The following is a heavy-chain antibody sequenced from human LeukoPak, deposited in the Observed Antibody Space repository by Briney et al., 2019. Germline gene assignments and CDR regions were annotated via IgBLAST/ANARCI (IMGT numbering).Heavy chain of an antibody. D-gene: IGHD3-3*01. Sequence: QAGGSLRLSCAASGFTFSRYAMSWVRQAPXXXLEWVSAISGSGGSTYYADSVKGRFTISRDNSKNTLYLQMNSLRAEDTAVYYCAKVVPNFWSGYCGYWGQGTLVTVSS. CDR1: GFTFSRYA. J-gene: IGHJ4*02. CDR2: ISGSGGST. CDR3: AKVVPNFWSGYCGY. V-gene: IGHV3-23*01.